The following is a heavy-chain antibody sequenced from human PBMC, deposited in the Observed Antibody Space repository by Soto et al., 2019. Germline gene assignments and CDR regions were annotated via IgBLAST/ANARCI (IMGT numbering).Heavy chain of an antibody. CDR1: GFTFSTYE. Sequence: GSLRLSCAASGFTFSTYEMNWVRQAPGKGLEWVSYISDSGNTIYYADSVKGRFTISRDNARNSLYLQMNSLSAEDTAVYYCASGRGYYGISGYYRIDYWGQGTLVTVS. J-gene: IGHJ4*02. V-gene: IGHV3-48*03. CDR2: ISDSGNTI. D-gene: IGHD3-22*01. CDR3: ASGRGYYGISGYYRIDY.